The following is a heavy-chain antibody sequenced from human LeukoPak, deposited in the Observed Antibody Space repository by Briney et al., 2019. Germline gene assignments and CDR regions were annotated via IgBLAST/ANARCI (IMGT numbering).Heavy chain of an antibody. J-gene: IGHJ3*02. V-gene: IGHV1-18*01. CDR1: GYTFTSYG. D-gene: IGHD3-10*01. CDR3: ARGRYYYGSGSYYNHDAFDI. Sequence: GASVKVSCKASGYTFTSYGISWVRQAPGQGLEWMGWINTYNGYTNYAQKLQGRVTMTTDTSTSTAYMELRSLRSDDTAVYYCARGRYYYGSGSYYNHDAFDIWGQGTMVTVSS. CDR2: INTYNGYT.